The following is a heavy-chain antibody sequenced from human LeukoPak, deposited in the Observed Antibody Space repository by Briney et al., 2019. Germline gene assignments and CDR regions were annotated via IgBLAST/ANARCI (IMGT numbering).Heavy chain of an antibody. CDR3: ARDSYGGNSDYYYYMDV. D-gene: IGHD4-23*01. J-gene: IGHJ6*03. CDR1: GGSFSGYY. V-gene: IGHV4-34*01. CDR2: INHSGST. Sequence: PSETLSLTCAVYGGSFSGYYWSWIRQPPGKGLEWIGEINHSGSTNYNPSLKSRVTISVDTSKNQFSLKLSSVSAADTAVYYCARDSYGGNSDYYYYMDVWGKGTTVTVSS.